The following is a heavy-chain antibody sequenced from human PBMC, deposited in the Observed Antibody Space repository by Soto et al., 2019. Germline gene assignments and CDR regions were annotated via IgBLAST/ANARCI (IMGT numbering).Heavy chain of an antibody. CDR3: ARVGIGNYFDY. Sequence: SQTLSLTCAISGDSVSSNIVTWDWIRQSPSRGLEWLGRTYYRSQWFNDYAVSVKSRMTINADTSKNSLYLQMNSLKTEDTAVYYCARVGIGNYFDYWGQGTLVTVSS. D-gene: IGHD1-1*01. CDR2: TYYRSQWFN. CDR1: GDSVSSNIVT. J-gene: IGHJ4*02. V-gene: IGHV6-1*01.